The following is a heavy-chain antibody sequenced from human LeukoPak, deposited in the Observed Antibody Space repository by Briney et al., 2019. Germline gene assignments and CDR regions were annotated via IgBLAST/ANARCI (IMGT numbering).Heavy chain of an antibody. D-gene: IGHD3-3*01. V-gene: IGHV4-59*01. CDR1: GGSISSYY. Sequence: SETLSLTCTVSGGSISSYYWSWIRQPPGKGLEWIGYIHYSGSTNYNPSLKSRVTISVDTSKNQFSLKLSSVTAADTAVYYCARGDDFWYYFDYWGQGTLVTVSS. J-gene: IGHJ4*02. CDR3: ARGDDFWYYFDY. CDR2: IHYSGST.